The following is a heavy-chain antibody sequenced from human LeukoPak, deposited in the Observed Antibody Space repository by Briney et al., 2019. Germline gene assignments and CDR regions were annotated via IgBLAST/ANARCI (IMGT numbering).Heavy chain of an antibody. Sequence: SVKVSCKASGGTLSSYAISWVRQAPGQGLEWMGGIIPIFGTANYAQKFQGRVTITTDESTSTAYMELSSLRSEDTAVYYCSTGETGTTLGVDYWGEGTLVTVSS. CDR3: STGETGTTLGVDY. D-gene: IGHD1-7*01. CDR1: GGTLSSYA. V-gene: IGHV1-69*05. CDR2: IIPIFGTA. J-gene: IGHJ4*02.